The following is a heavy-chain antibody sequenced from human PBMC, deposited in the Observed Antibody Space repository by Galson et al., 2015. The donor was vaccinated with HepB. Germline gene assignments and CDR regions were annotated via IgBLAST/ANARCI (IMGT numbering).Heavy chain of an antibody. J-gene: IGHJ4*02. D-gene: IGHD2-2*01. V-gene: IGHV7-4-1*02. CDR1: GYILTTYS. CDR2: INTNTGDP. Sequence: SVKVSCKASGYILTTYSVNWVRQAPGQGLEWMGWINTNTGDPTYAQGFTGRFVFSLDTSVSTAYLQISNLQTEDTAIYYCARGRSRDFDYWGQGTLVTVSS. CDR3: ARGRSRDFDY.